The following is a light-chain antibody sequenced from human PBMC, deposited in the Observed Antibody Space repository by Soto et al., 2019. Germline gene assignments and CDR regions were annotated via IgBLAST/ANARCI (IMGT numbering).Light chain of an antibody. CDR1: HGISSY. V-gene: IGKV1-9*01. CDR3: QHLNSYPPMYT. J-gene: IGKJ2*01. CDR2: AAS. Sequence: DIQLTQSPSFLSASVGDSVTNTCRASHGISSYLAWFQQKPGKAPNLLIYAASTLQSGVPSRFSGSGSGTEFTLTISSLQPEDFATYYCQHLNSYPPMYTFGQGTKLEIK.